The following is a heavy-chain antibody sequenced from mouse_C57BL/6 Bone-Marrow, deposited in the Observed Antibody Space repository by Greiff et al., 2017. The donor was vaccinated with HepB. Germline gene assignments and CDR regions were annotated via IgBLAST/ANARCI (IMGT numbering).Heavy chain of an antibody. D-gene: IGHD1-1*01. CDR3: ARNLPIYYYGSSWGYFDV. CDR2: INPSSGYT. V-gene: IGHV1-7*01. Sequence: QVQLKQSGAELAKPGASVKLSCKASGYTFTSYWMHWVKQRPGQGLEWIGYINPSSGYTKYNQKFKDKATLTADKSSSTAYMQLSSLTYEDSAVYYCARNLPIYYYGSSWGYFDVWGTGTTVTVSS. CDR1: GYTFTSYW. J-gene: IGHJ1*03.